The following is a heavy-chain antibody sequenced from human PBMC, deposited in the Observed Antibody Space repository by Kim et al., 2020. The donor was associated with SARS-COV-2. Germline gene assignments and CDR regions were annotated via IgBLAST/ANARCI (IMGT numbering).Heavy chain of an antibody. D-gene: IGHD6-6*01. J-gene: IGHJ4*02. CDR3: ARGVEYSSSYYFGC. Sequence: ADSVKDRFTIPRDNSKNTLYLQMNSLGAEDTAVYYCARGVEYSSSYYFGCWGQGTLVTVSS. V-gene: IGHV3-30*07.